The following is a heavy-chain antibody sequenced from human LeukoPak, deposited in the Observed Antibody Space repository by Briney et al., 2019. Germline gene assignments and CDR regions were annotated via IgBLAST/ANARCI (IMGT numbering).Heavy chain of an antibody. V-gene: IGHV3-53*01. D-gene: IGHD3-22*01. J-gene: IGHJ4*02. Sequence: GGSLRLSCAASGFTVSSNYVSWVRQAPGKGLEWVSVIYSGGTTYYADSVKGRFTISRDSSKNTLYLQMNSLRAEDTAVYYCARAYSFGYDSSGYYYAYWGQGTLVTVSS. CDR3: ARAYSFGYDSSGYYYAY. CDR2: IYSGGTT. CDR1: GFTVSSNY.